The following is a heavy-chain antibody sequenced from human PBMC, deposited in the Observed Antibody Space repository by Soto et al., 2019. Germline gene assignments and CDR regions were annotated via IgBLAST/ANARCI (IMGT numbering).Heavy chain of an antibody. D-gene: IGHD3-3*01. CDR1: GFTFNDYY. V-gene: IGHV3-11*01. CDR2: ISISGSNI. Sequence: VQLVESGGGLVKPGGSLRLSCAASGFTFNDYYMTWIRQAPGKGLEWISYISISGSNIHYADSVKGRFTISRDNAKKSLYLQMASLRAEDTAVYFCARGWRYDFWSGYFELWGQGALVTVSS. J-gene: IGHJ4*02. CDR3: ARGWRYDFWSGYFEL.